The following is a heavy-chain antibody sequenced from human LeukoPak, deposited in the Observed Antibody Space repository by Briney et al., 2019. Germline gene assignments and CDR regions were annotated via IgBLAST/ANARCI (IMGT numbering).Heavy chain of an antibody. V-gene: IGHV4-4*07. CDR1: GASISGYY. CDR2: IYATGST. CDR3: ARYDVWGSYRAFDY. J-gene: IGHJ4*02. Sequence: SETLSLTCTVSGASISGYYWSWIRQPAGKGLEWIGRIYATGSTNYNPSLRSRVTMSIDTSKNHFSLSLISVTAADTAVYYCARYDVWGSYRAFDYWGQGTLVTVSS. D-gene: IGHD3-16*02.